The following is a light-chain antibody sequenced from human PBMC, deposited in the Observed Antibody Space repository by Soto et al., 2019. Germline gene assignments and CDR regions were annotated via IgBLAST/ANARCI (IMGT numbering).Light chain of an antibody. CDR1: QPITNN. V-gene: IGKV1-6*01. J-gene: IGKJ3*01. CDR3: LQRYDFPFI. CDR2: AAS. Sequence: AIQMTQSPSSLSASVGDRVTMTCRASQPITNNVDWFQQKPGTAPKLLIYAASSLQTGVPPRFSGSGYGTDVTLTITSLQPEDFATYFCLQRYDFPFIFGPGTKV.